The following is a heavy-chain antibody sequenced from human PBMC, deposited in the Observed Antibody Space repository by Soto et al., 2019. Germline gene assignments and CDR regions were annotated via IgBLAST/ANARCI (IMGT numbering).Heavy chain of an antibody. J-gene: IGHJ4*02. CDR1: GFTFSDHY. D-gene: IGHD4-17*01. V-gene: IGHV3-72*01. Sequence: GGSLRLSCAASGFTFSDHYIDWVRQAPGEGLEWVGRARNRANSYTTEYAASVKGRFTISRDDSKNSVFLQMNSLKTEDTAVYYCTRMTTVTPDFDYWGQGTLVTVSS. CDR3: TRMTTVTPDFDY. CDR2: ARNRANSYTT.